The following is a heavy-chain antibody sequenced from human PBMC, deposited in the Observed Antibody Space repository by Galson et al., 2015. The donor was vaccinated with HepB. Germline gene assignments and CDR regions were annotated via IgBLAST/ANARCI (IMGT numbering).Heavy chain of an antibody. D-gene: IGHD4-17*01. CDR1: GATFSSYA. V-gene: IGHV1-69*04. CDR3: ATTRGYGDYFDY. CDR2: IIPILGIA. J-gene: IGHJ4*02. Sequence: SATVSRKASGATFSSYAISWVRHPPGHGLEWMGRIIPILGIANYAQKFQGRVTITADKSTSTAYMELSSLRSEDTAVYYCATTRGYGDYFDYWGQGTLVTVSS.